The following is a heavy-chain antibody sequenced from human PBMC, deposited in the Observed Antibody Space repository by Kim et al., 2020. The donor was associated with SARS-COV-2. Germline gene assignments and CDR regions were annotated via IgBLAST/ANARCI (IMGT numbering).Heavy chain of an antibody. V-gene: IGHV3-48*02. CDR2: ISSSSSTI. Sequence: GGSLRLSCAASGFTFSSYSMNWVRQAPGKGLEWVSYISSSSSTIYYADSVKGRFTISRDNAKNSLYLQMNSLRDEDTAVYYCASVVGDVNLKRYFDWRYYYYYGMDVWGQGTTVTVSS. CDR1: GFTFSSYS. D-gene: IGHD3-9*01. CDR3: ASVVGDVNLKRYFDWRYYYYYGMDV. J-gene: IGHJ6*02.